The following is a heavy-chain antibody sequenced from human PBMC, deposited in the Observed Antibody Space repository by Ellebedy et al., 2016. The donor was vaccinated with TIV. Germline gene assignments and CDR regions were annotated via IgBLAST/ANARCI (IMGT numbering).Heavy chain of an antibody. CDR3: ARVIDGPSWFDP. J-gene: IGHJ5*02. Sequence: GESLKISXAASGFTFSSYSMNWVRQAPGKGLEWVSSISSSSSYIYYADSVKGRFTISRDNAKNSLYLQMNSLRAEDTAVYYCARVIDGPSWFDPWGQGTLVTVSS. V-gene: IGHV3-21*01. D-gene: IGHD5-24*01. CDR1: GFTFSSYS. CDR2: ISSSSSYI.